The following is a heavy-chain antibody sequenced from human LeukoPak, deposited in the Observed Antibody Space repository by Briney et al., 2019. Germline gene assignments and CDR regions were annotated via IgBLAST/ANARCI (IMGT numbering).Heavy chain of an antibody. CDR1: GFTFSDYY. CDR3: ARVGQGITMIVVADDAFDI. CDR2: ISSSGSTI. D-gene: IGHD3-22*01. J-gene: IGHJ3*02. V-gene: IGHV3-11*04. Sequence: GGSLRLSCAASGFTFSDYYMSWIRQAPGKGLEWVSYISSSGSTIYYADSVKGRFTISRDNAKNSLYLQMNSLRAEDTAVYYCARVGQGITMIVVADDAFDIWGQGTMVTVSS.